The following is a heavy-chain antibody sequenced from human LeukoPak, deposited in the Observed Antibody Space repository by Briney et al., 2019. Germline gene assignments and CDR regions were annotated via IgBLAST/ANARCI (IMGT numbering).Heavy chain of an antibody. D-gene: IGHD3-9*01. Sequence: PGGSERLSCAASGFTFSSYGMHWIRQAPGKGLEWVAVISYDGSNKYYADSVKGRFTISRDNSKNTLYLQMNSLRAEDTAVYYCAKGVLYDILTGFFDYWGQGTLVTVSS. J-gene: IGHJ4*02. CDR2: ISYDGSNK. V-gene: IGHV3-30*18. CDR3: AKGVLYDILTGFFDY. CDR1: GFTFSSYG.